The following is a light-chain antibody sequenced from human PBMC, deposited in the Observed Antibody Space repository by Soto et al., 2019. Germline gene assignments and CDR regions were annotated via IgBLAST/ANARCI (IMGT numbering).Light chain of an antibody. CDR2: DDS. CDR3: QVWYSIGDHVV. V-gene: IGLV3-21*02. Sequence: SYELTQPPSVSVAPGQTARITCGRQYIGGKSVHWYQQKPGQAPVVVVYDDSDRPSGIPERISGSKSGNTATLTISRVEAGDEGDYFCQVWYSIGDHVVFGGGTQLTVL. J-gene: IGLJ2*01. CDR1: YIGGKS.